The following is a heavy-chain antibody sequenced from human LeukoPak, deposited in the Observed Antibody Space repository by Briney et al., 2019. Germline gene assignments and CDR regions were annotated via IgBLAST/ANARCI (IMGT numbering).Heavy chain of an antibody. D-gene: IGHD1-1*01. J-gene: IGHJ5*02. Sequence: SETLSLTCTVSGGYISRYYWSWIRQPTEKGLEWIGYISYSGSTNFNASLKSRVTISVDTSKNQFSLKLSSVTAADTAVYYCAREGTAGTNLNWFDPWGQGTLVTVSS. CDR2: ISYSGST. V-gene: IGHV4-59*01. CDR1: GGYISRYY. CDR3: AREGTAGTNLNWFDP.